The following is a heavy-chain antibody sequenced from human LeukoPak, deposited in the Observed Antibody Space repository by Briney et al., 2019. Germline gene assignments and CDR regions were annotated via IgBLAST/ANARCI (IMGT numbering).Heavy chain of an antibody. V-gene: IGHV3-33*08. D-gene: IGHD3-10*01. Sequence: GGSLRLSCAASGFTFSSYNMNWVRQAPGKGLEWVAVIWDDGSNKYYAESVKGRFTISRDISKNMLYLQMNSLRVEDTAVYYCARERGGQDWDFDLWGRGTLVTVSS. J-gene: IGHJ2*01. CDR3: ARERGGQDWDFDL. CDR2: IWDDGSNK. CDR1: GFTFSSYN.